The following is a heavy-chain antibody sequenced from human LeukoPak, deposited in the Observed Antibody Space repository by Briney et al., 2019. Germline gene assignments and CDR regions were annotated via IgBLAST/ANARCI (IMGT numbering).Heavy chain of an antibody. CDR2: ISYSGNT. Sequence: SETLSLTCTVSGGSIISSDYHWGWVRQPPGRGLEWIGTISYSGNTDYNPSLRSRVTISVDTSNNQFSLRLGSVTAADTAVYHCARHCCSGPAKRVFDVWGQGTMVTVSS. V-gene: IGHV4-39*01. CDR1: GGSIISSDYH. D-gene: IGHD2-15*01. CDR3: ARHCCSGPAKRVFDV. J-gene: IGHJ3*01.